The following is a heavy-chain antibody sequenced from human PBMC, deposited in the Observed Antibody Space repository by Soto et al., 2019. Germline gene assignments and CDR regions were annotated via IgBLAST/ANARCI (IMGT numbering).Heavy chain of an antibody. V-gene: IGHV4-31*01. Sequence: QVQLQESGPGLVKPSQTLSLTCTVSGASISSGAYYWSWIRQQPGKGLEWVGYIYYTGNSYYNPCRKRPISMSIDTSNHRFYLRLRSVTAADTAVYYCAAGSGTHYSVATGFDFWGLGTLVTVSP. J-gene: IGHJ4*02. CDR2: IYYTGNS. D-gene: IGHD3-10*01. CDR1: GASISSGAYY. CDR3: AAGSGTHYSVATGFDF.